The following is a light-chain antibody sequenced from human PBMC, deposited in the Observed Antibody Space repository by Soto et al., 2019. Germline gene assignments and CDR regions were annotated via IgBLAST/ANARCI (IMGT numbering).Light chain of an antibody. V-gene: IGLV2-14*01. CDR2: EVS. Sequence: SVLTQPASVSGSPGQSITISCTGTSSNVGGYNYVSWYQQHPGKAPKLMIYEVSNRPSGVSNRFSGSKSGNTASLTISGLQAVDEADYYCTSYTSISLYVFXTGTKGTAL. J-gene: IGLJ1*01. CDR3: TSYTSISLYV. CDR1: SSNVGGYNY.